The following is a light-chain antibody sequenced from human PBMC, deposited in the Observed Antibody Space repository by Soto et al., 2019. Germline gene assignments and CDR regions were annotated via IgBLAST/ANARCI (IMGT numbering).Light chain of an antibody. CDR2: EVS. CDR1: SSDVGKYSY. Sequence: QSALTQPASVSGSPGQSIAISCTGTSSDVGKYSYVSWFQQYPGNAPKLMIYEVSNRPSGVSNRFSGSKSGNTASLTISGLQGEDEDYYYCSSFTPSSTWVFGVGTKVTVL. J-gene: IGLJ3*02. V-gene: IGLV2-14*01. CDR3: SSFTPSSTWV.